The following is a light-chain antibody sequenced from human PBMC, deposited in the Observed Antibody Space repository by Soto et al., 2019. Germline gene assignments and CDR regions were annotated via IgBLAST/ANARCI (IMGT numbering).Light chain of an antibody. J-gene: IGLJ1*01. CDR1: SSDVGASNY. CDR2: DVS. V-gene: IGLV2-14*01. CDR3: SSYTSSSLYV. Sequence: QSVLTQPASVSGSPGQSITISCTGTSSDVGASNYVSWYQQLPGKAPKLIVYDVSDRPSGVSNRFSGSKSGNTASLTISGLQAEDEADYYCSSYTSSSLYVFGTGTKVTVL.